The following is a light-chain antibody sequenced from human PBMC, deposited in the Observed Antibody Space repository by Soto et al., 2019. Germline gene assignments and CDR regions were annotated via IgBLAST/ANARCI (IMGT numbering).Light chain of an antibody. CDR1: SSDVGGYNY. V-gene: IGLV2-14*01. CDR3: SSYTSSTTLV. Sequence: QSALTQPASVSGSPGQSITISCTGTSSDVGGYNYVSWHQQHPGKAPKLMIYEVTNRLSGVSSRFSGSKSDNTASLTISGLQAEDEADYFCSSYTSSTTLVFGTGTKVTVL. CDR2: EVT. J-gene: IGLJ1*01.